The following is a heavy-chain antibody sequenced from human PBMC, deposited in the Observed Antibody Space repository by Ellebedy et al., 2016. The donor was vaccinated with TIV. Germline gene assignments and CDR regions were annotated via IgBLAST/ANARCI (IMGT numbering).Heavy chain of an antibody. J-gene: IGHJ4*02. D-gene: IGHD1-26*01. V-gene: IGHV3-7*03. Sequence: GESLKISCDTSGFRLSQYTIAWVRQAPGKGLEWVANIKQDGDVKNLVESVRGRFIISRDNAKSSVYLQMNSLRVEDTAVYFCAREMWERLDWGQGTLVTVCS. CDR2: IKQDGDVK. CDR1: GFRLSQYT. CDR3: AREMWERLD.